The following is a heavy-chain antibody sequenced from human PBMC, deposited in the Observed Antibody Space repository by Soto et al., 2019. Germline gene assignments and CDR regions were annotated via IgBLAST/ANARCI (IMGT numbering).Heavy chain of an antibody. V-gene: IGHV4-39*01. J-gene: IGHJ4*02. CDR1: GGSISSSSYY. D-gene: IGHD4-17*01. CDR2: IYYSGST. CDR3: ARHDYGDLWGIDY. Sequence: QLQLQESGPGLVKPSETLSLTCTVSGGSISSSSYYWGWIRQPPGKGLEWIGSIYYSGSTYYNPSLKSRVTISVDTSKNQFSLKLSSVTAADTAVYYRARHDYGDLWGIDYWGQGTLVTVSS.